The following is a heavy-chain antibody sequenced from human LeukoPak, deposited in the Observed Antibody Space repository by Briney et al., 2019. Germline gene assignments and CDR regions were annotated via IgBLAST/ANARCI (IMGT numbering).Heavy chain of an antibody. CDR1: GFTFNKAW. CDR3: TTSGTAFEY. Sequence: GGSLRLSCAASGFTFNKAWMSWVRLAPGKGLEWVGRIKNKGDGRKTDYAAPVKRRFTVSRADSKSTLYLQMNSPKTEDTAVYCFTTSGTAFEYWGQGTLVTVSS. D-gene: IGHD3-10*01. V-gene: IGHV3-15*01. CDR2: IKNKGDGRKT. J-gene: IGHJ4*02.